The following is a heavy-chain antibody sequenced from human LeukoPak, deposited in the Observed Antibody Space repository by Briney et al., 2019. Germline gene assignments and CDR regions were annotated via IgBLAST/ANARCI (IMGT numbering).Heavy chain of an antibody. D-gene: IGHD2-15*01. CDR1: GGSVSGFY. V-gene: IGHV4-59*02. CDR3: ARNGNWLGYCSGGSCYPAYYYYYMDV. CDR2: VYYSGST. Sequence: SETLSLTCTVSGGSVSGFYWSWIRQPPGKGLEWIGSVYYSGSTNYNPSLKSRVTISVDTSKNQFSLKLSSVTAADTAVYYCARNGNWLGYCSGGSCYPAYYYYYMDVWGKGTTVTVSS. J-gene: IGHJ6*03.